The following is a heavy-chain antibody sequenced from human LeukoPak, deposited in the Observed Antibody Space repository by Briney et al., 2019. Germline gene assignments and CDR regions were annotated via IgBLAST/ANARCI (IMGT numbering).Heavy chain of an antibody. CDR1: GFTFSSYG. V-gene: IGHV3-30*03. J-gene: IGHJ4*02. D-gene: IGHD3-22*01. Sequence: GRPLRLSCAASGFTFSSYGMNGVHQAPDKGLEGVAVISYDGSNKYYANSVKGRFTILRDNFKNSLFVQMSSLRAENTAVYYCARGEYYSDTSSYFDYWGQGTLVTVSS. CDR2: ISYDGSNK. CDR3: ARGEYYSDTSSYFDY.